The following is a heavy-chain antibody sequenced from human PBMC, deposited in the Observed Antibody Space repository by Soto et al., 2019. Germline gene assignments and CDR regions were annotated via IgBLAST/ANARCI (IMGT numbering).Heavy chain of an antibody. V-gene: IGHV3-23*01. CDR2: ISGSGGST. CDR1: GFTFSSYA. J-gene: IGHJ6*03. CDR3: AKGSSYYRGEGYYYYYMDV. D-gene: IGHD3-10*01. Sequence: EVQLLESGGGLVQPGGSLRLSCAASGFTFSSYAMSWVRQAPGKGLEWVSAISGSGGSTYYADSVKGRFTISRDNYKNTLYLQMNSLRAEDTAVYYCAKGSSYYRGEGYYYYYMDVWGKGTTVTVSS.